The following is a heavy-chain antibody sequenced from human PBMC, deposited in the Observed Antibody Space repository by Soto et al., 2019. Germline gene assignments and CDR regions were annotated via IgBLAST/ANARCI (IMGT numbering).Heavy chain of an antibody. CDR2: IYYSGST. J-gene: IGHJ6*02. D-gene: IGHD3-3*01. CDR1: GGSISSSSYY. V-gene: IGHV4-39*01. CDR3: ARLWAYFGYYDFWSGYHGGYYGMDV. Sequence: SETLSLTCTVSGGSISSSSYYWVWIRHPPGKGLEWIGSIYYSGSTYYNPSLKSRVTISVDTSKNQFSLKLSSVTAADTAVYYCARLWAYFGYYDFWSGYHGGYYGMDVWGQGTTVTVSS.